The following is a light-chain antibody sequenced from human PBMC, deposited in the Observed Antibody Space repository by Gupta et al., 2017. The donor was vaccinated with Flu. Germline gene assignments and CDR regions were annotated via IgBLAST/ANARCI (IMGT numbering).Light chain of an antibody. CDR2: WGS. V-gene: IGKV2-28*01. Sequence: DTVITQSPLSLSVTPGQPASISCRSSQSLLHSNGYNYLDWYLQKPGQSPQLLMYWGSKRASGVPDRCSGSGSGTDFTLKISRVEAEDVGVYYCMQALQTRTFGPGTKVDIK. CDR3: MQALQTRT. J-gene: IGKJ3*01. CDR1: QSLLHSNGYNY.